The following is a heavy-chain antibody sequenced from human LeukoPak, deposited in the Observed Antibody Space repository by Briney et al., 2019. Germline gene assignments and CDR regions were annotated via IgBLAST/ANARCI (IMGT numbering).Heavy chain of an antibody. CDR2: INPNSGGT. V-gene: IGHV1-2*02. D-gene: IGHD3-22*01. Sequence: GASVKVSCKASGYTFTGYYMHWVRQAPGQGLEWMGWINPNSGGTNYAQKSQGRVTMTTDTSTSTAYMELRSLRSDDTAVYYCARGVHYYDSSGSNDYWGQGTLVTVSS. CDR3: ARGVHYYDSSGSNDY. J-gene: IGHJ4*02. CDR1: GYTFTGYY.